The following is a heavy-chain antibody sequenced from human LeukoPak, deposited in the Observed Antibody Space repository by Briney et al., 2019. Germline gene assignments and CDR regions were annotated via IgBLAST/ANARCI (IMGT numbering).Heavy chain of an antibody. J-gene: IGHJ4*02. D-gene: IGHD2-2*01. CDR1: GFTFGDYA. Sequence: GGSLRLSCTASGFTFGDYAMTWVRQAPGKGLEWVGFIRSKAYGGTTEYAASVKGRFTISRDDSKSIAYLQMNSLKTEDTAVHYCSRNEQLLGFDYWGQGTLVTVSS. V-gene: IGHV3-49*04. CDR3: SRNEQLLGFDY. CDR2: IRSKAYGGTT.